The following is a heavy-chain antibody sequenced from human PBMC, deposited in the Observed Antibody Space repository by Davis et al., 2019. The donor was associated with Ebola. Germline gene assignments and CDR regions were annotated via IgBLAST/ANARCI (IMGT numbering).Heavy chain of an antibody. CDR2: ISYDGSNK. D-gene: IGHD6-19*01. CDR1: GFTFSSYG. CDR3: ARVGVTYSSGWYDYYYGMDV. Sequence: GESLKISCAASGFTFSSYGMHWVRQAPGKGLEWVAVISYDGSNKYYADSVKGRFTISRDNSKNTLYLQMNSLRAEDTAVYYCARVGVTYSSGWYDYYYGMDVWGQGTTVTVSS. J-gene: IGHJ6*02. V-gene: IGHV3-30*03.